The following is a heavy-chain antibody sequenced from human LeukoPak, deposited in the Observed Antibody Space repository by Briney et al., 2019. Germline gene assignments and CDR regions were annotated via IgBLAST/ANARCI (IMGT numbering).Heavy chain of an antibody. CDR2: IIPLFGTA. CDR3: AFGYSSSWYYFDY. CDR1: GGTFSSYA. J-gene: IGHJ4*02. V-gene: IGHV1-69*13. Sequence: SVKVSCTASGGTFSSYAISWVRQAPGQGLEWMGGIIPLFGTANYAQKFQGRVTITADESTSTAYMELSSLRSEDTAVYYCAFGYSSSWYYFDYWGQGTLVTVSS. D-gene: IGHD6-13*01.